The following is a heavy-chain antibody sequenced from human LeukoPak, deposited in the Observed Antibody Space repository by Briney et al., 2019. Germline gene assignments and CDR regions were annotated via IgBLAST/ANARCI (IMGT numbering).Heavy chain of an antibody. J-gene: IGHJ5*02. V-gene: IGHV4-59*08. CDR2: IYYSGST. CDR1: GCSISRYY. CDR3: ARGPGWGYGSAQKENWFDP. Sequence: SETLSLTCTVSGCSISRYYWSWLRQPPGKGLEWIGYIYYSGSTNYNPYLKSRVPISVDTSKIHFSLKLSSVTAADTAVYYCARGPGWGYGSAQKENWFDPWGQGTLVSVSS. D-gene: IGHD4-17*01.